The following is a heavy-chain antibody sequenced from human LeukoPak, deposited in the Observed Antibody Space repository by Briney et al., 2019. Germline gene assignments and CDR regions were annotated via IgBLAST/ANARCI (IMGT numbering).Heavy chain of an antibody. D-gene: IGHD2-2*01. CDR2: IYSGGAT. CDR3: ARDQRVSTSTWYYYYYMDV. CDR1: GFTFSSYW. Sequence: GGSLRLSCAASGFTFSSYWMHWVRQAPGKGLEWVSVIYSGGATYYADSVKGRFTISRDNSKNTLCLQMNSLRAEDTAVYYCARDQRVSTSTWYYYYYMDVWGKGTTVTISS. J-gene: IGHJ6*03. V-gene: IGHV3-66*01.